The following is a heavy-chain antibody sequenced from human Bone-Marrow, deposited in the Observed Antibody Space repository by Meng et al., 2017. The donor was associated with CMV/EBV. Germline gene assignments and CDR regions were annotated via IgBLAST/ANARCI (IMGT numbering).Heavy chain of an antibody. CDR2: IYHSGST. J-gene: IGHJ4*02. Sequence: GSLRLSCTVSGGSISSSSYYWGWIRQPPGKGLEWIGSIYHSGSTYYNPSLKSRVTISVDTSKNQFSLKLSSVTAAHTAVYYCARGGAGAGREADWGQGTLVTVSS. CDR1: GGSISSSSYY. D-gene: IGHD6-19*01. CDR3: ARGGAGAGREAD. V-gene: IGHV4-39*07.